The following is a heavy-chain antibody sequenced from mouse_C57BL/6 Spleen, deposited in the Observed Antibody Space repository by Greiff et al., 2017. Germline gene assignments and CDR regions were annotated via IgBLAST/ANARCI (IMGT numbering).Heavy chain of an antibody. Sequence: VQRVESGAELVRPGTSVKMSCKASGYTFTNYWIGWAKQRPGHGLEWIGDIYPGGGYTNYNEKFKGKATLTADKSSSTAYMQFSSLTSEVSAIYYCVIEYEYEDYAMDYWGQGTSVTVSS. CDR2: IYPGGGYT. D-gene: IGHD2-4*01. J-gene: IGHJ4*01. CDR3: VIEYEYEDYAMDY. V-gene: IGHV1-63*01. CDR1: GYTFTNYW.